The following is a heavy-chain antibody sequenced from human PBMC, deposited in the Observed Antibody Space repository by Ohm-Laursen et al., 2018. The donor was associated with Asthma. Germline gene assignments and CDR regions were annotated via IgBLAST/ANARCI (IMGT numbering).Heavy chain of an antibody. J-gene: IGHJ6*02. CDR1: GDSLTNGGLY. CDR2: IFFRVNT. Sequence: SQTLSLTCTISGDSLTNGGLYWSWIRQHPGKGLEWLGYIFFRVNTDYNPSLKSRLTISADASKNQFSLKVTSVIAADTAVYFCARDGGGYGVNYYYYGMDVWGQGTTVSVSS. CDR3: ARDGGGYGVNYYYYGMDV. V-gene: IGHV4-30-4*08. D-gene: IGHD5-12*01.